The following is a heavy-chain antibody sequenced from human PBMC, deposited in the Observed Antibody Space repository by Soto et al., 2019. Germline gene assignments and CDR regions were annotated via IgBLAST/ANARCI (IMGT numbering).Heavy chain of an antibody. Sequence: GGSLRLSCTASGFTFRSHAMHWVRQAPGKXLEWVAVISYDGRNNYYADSVKGRFTISRDNSKNTLYLQVNSLTTEDTAVYYCARARAGDIIAISIAATPYFDYWGQGTLVTVSS. D-gene: IGHD2-15*01. CDR1: GFTFRSHA. CDR3: ARARAGDIIAISIAATPYFDY. V-gene: IGHV3-30*01. CDR2: ISYDGRNN. J-gene: IGHJ4*02.